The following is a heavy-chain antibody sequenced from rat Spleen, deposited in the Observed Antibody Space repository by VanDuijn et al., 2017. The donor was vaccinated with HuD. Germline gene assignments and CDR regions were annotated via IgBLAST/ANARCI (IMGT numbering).Heavy chain of an antibody. D-gene: IGHD1-5*01. CDR3: TRNRYRYTAGYVMDA. Sequence: QVQLKESGPGLVQPSQTLSLTCTVSGFSLTSNSVNWVRQPPGKGLEWVGAIWSSGLTDFNSALKSRLSITRDTYKRQVFLKMNSLKTEDTALYFCTRNRYRYTAGYVMDAWGQGTSVTVSS. CDR2: IWSSGLT. J-gene: IGHJ4*01. V-gene: IGHV2-1*01. CDR1: GFSLTSNS.